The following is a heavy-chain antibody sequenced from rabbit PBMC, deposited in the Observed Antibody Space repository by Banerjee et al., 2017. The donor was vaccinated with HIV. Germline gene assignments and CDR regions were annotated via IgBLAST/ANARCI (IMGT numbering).Heavy chain of an antibody. D-gene: IGHD4-1*01. V-gene: IGHV1S40*01. Sequence: QSLEESGGDLVKPGASLTLTCTASGFDLSSYHYMCWVRQAPGKGLEWIACIYGGNSGSTWYASWAKGRFTISKASWTTVTLQMTSLTAADTATYFCARDLAGVIGWNFGLWGPGTLVTVS. CDR2: IYGGNSGST. CDR3: ARDLAGVIGWNFGL. CDR1: GFDLSSYHY. J-gene: IGHJ4*01.